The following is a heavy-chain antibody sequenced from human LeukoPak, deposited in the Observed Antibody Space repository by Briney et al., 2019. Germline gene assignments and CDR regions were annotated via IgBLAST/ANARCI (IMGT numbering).Heavy chain of an antibody. CDR1: GGSISSGDYY. D-gene: IGHD3-22*01. CDR3: ARVYYYDSSGYYWSFDY. V-gene: IGHV4-30-4*01. Sequence: PSETLSLTCTVSGGSISSGDYYWSWIRQPPGKGLEWIGYIYYSGSTYYNPSLKSRVTISVDTSKNQFSLKLSSVTAADTAVYYCARVYYYDSSGYYWSFDYWGQGTLVTVSS. J-gene: IGHJ4*02. CDR2: IYYSGST.